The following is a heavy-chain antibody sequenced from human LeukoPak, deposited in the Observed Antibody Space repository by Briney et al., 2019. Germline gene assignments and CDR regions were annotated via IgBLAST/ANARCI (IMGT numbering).Heavy chain of an antibody. Sequence: ASVKVSCKASGYTFTGYYMHWVRQAPGQGLEWMGWINPNSGGTNYAQKFQGRVTMTRDTSISTAYMELSRLRFDDTAVYYCARDRDSSGYYLGWFDPWGQGTLVTVSS. CDR3: ARDRDSSGYYLGWFDP. D-gene: IGHD3-22*01. V-gene: IGHV1-2*02. CDR2: INPNSGGT. CDR1: GYTFTGYY. J-gene: IGHJ5*02.